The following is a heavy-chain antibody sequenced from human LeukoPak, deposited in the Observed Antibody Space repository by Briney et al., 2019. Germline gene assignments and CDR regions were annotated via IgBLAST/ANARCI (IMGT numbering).Heavy chain of an antibody. J-gene: IGHJ5*02. D-gene: IGHD3-10*01. CDR1: GGSISSKTHY. V-gene: IGHV4-39*07. Sequence: SETLSLTCTVSGGSISSKTHYWGWIRQPPGTGLEWISNIYYNGNTAYNPSLKSRVTISIDTSKNQFSLRLNSVTAADTAIYYCARVGWGDVASYPNWLDPWGQGTLVTVSS. CDR2: IYYNGNT. CDR3: ARVGWGDVASYPNWLDP.